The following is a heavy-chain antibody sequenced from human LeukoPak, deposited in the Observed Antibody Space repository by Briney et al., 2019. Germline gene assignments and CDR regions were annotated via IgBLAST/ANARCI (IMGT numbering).Heavy chain of an antibody. CDR2: IYSGGST. Sequence: PGGSLRLSCAASVFTVSSNYMRWVRHAPEKGLEWVSVIYSGGSTYYADSVKGRFTISRDNSKNTLYLQMNSLRAEDTAVYYCARDFAELGLKIWGQGTLVTVSS. CDR3: ARDFAELGLKI. D-gene: IGHD3-10*01. CDR1: VFTVSSNY. J-gene: IGHJ4*02. V-gene: IGHV3-66*01.